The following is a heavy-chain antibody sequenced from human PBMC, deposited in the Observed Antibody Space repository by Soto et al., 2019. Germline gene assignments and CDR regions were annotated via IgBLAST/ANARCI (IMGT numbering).Heavy chain of an antibody. Sequence: GGSLRLSCAASGFTFDDYAMHWVRQVPRKGLEWVSGINWNSGSIGYGDSVKGRFAISRDNAKNSLHLQMNSLSAEDTAFYYCVKDESINWYSGHFRHWGQGTLVTVSS. J-gene: IGHJ1*01. CDR1: GFTFDDYA. D-gene: IGHD6-13*01. CDR2: INWNSGSI. CDR3: VKDESINWYSGHFRH. V-gene: IGHV3-9*01.